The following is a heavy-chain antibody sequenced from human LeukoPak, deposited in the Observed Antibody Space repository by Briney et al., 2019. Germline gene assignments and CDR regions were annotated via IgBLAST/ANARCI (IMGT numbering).Heavy chain of an antibody. CDR3: AKDTVGLLASDY. CDR1: GFTFSSYG. V-gene: IGHV3-30*18. D-gene: IGHD4-17*01. Sequence: PGESLRLSCAASGFTFSSYGMHWVRQTPGKGLEWVAVISYDGSNKYYADSVKGRFTISRDNSKNTLYLQMNSLRAEDTAVYYCAKDTVGLLASDYWGQGTLVTVSS. CDR2: ISYDGSNK. J-gene: IGHJ4*02.